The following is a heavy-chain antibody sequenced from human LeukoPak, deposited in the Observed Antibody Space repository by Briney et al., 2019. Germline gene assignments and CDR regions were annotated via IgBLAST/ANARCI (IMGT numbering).Heavy chain of an antibody. J-gene: IGHJ4*02. CDR1: GFTFSN. Sequence: GGSLRLSCAASGFTFSNMNWVRQAPGKGLDWVSSISRSSSYIYYADSVKGRFTISRDNAKNSLCLQMNSLRAEDTAVYYCARVGGQVSEPIDYWGQGTLVTVSS. V-gene: IGHV3-21*01. D-gene: IGHD1-14*01. CDR3: ARVGGQVSEPIDY. CDR2: ISRSSSYI.